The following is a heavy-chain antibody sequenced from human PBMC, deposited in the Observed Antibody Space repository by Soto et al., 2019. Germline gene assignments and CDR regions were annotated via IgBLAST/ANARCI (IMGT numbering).Heavy chain of an antibody. J-gene: IGHJ6*02. D-gene: IGHD3-3*01. Sequence: SETRSLTCAVYGGSFSGYYWSWIRQPPGKGLEWIGEINHSGSTNYKPSLKSRVTISVDTSKNQFSLKLSSVTAADTAVYYCARGVTIFGVVIIKGYYYYGMDVWGQGTTVTVSS. CDR1: GGSFSGYY. V-gene: IGHV4-34*01. CDR2: INHSGST. CDR3: ARGVTIFGVVIIKGYYYYGMDV.